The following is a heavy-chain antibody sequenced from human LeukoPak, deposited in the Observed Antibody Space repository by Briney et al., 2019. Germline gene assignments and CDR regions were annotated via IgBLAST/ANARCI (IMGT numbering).Heavy chain of an antibody. V-gene: IGHV1-8*01. CDR3: ARVPTGGGYCSSTSCYSFNWFDP. D-gene: IGHD2-2*01. J-gene: IGHJ5*02. CDR1: GYTLTSYD. Sequence: ASVKVSCKASGYTLTSYDINWVRQATGQGPEWMGWMNPNSGNTGYAQKFQGRVTMTRNTSISTAYMELSSLRSEDTAVYYCARVPTGGGYCSSTSCYSFNWFDPWGQGTLVTVSS. CDR2: MNPNSGNT.